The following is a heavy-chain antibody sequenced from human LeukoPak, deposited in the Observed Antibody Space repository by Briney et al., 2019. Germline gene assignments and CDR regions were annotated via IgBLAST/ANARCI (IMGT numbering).Heavy chain of an antibody. CDR1: GFTFSSYW. V-gene: IGHV3-74*01. CDR2: INTYGSTT. J-gene: IGHJ3*02. Sequence: GGSLRLSCAASGFTFSSYWMHWFRQAPGKGLVWVSRINTYGSTTNYADSVKGRFTISRDNSKNTLYLQINSLRAEDTAVYYCARASRGFDIWGQGTMVIVSS. CDR3: ARASRGFDI.